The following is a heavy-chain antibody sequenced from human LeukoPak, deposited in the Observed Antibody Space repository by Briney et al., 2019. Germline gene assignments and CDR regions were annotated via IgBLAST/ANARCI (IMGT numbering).Heavy chain of an antibody. J-gene: IGHJ3*02. CDR1: GGSISSYY. CDR2: IYYSGST. CDR3: ARDIGIYPHVAFDI. Sequence: PSETLSLTCTVSGGSISSYYWGWIRQPPGKGLEWVGNIYYSGSTYYNPSLGSRVTISVDTSMTQFSLRLTSVTAADTAVYFCARDIGIYPHVAFDIWGQGTLVTVSS. D-gene: IGHD1-26*01. V-gene: IGHV4-39*07.